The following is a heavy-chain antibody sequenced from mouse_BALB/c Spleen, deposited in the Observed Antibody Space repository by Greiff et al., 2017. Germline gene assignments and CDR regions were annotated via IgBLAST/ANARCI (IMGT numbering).Heavy chain of an antibody. J-gene: IGHJ4*01. CDR3: AIPIDPPSFHGDYGAMGY. V-gene: IGHV1-14*01. Sequence: EVKLMESGPELVKPGASVKMSCKASGYTFTSYVMHWVKQKPGQGLEWIGYINPYNDGTKYNEKFKGKATLTSDKFSSTAYMELSSLTSEDSSVYYCAIPIDPPSFHGDYGAMGYWGQGTSVTVSS. D-gene: IGHD2-13*01. CDR2: INPYNDGT. CDR1: GYTFTSYV.